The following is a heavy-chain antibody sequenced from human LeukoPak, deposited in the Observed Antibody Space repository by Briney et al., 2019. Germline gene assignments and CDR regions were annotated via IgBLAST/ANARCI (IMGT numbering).Heavy chain of an antibody. V-gene: IGHV4-39*07. D-gene: IGHD4-23*01. CDR1: GGSISSSSYY. CDR3: ARDSGGNSVPGAFDI. CDR2: IYYSGST. J-gene: IGHJ3*02. Sequence: PSETLSLTCTVSGGSISSSSYYWGWIRQPPGKGLEWIGSIYYSGSTYYNPSLKSRVTISVDTSKNQFSLKLSSVTAADTAVYYCARDSGGNSVPGAFDIWGQGTMVTVSS.